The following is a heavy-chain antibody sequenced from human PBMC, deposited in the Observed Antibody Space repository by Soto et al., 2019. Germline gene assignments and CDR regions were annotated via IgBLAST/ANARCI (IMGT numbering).Heavy chain of an antibody. J-gene: IGHJ4*02. CDR1: GFTFSSYS. D-gene: IGHD6-19*01. CDR2: ISSSSSTI. CDR3: AKEGEHSSGWANFDY. Sequence: SCAASGFTFSSYSMNWVRQAPGKGLEWVSYISSSSSTIYYADSVKGRFTISRDNSKNTLYLQMNSLRAEDTAVYYCAKEGEHSSGWANFDYWGQGTLVTVSS. V-gene: IGHV3-48*01.